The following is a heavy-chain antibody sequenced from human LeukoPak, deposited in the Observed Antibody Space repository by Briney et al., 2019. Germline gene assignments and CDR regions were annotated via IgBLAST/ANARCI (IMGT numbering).Heavy chain of an antibody. D-gene: IGHD1-26*01. Sequence: ASVKVSCKASGYTFTTYYIHWVRQAPGQGLEWMGVINPSGGSTSFAQKFQARLTMTRGTSTSTVYMELSGLSSEDTAVYYCARTVVGAPEYYYYGMDVWGQGTTVTVSS. CDR3: ARTVVGAPEYYYYGMDV. V-gene: IGHV1-46*01. J-gene: IGHJ6*02. CDR2: INPSGGST. CDR1: GYTFTTYY.